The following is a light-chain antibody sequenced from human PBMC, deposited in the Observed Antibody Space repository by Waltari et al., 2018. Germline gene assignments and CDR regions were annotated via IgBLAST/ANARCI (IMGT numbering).Light chain of an antibody. CDR1: QNVGNY. V-gene: IGKV3-11*01. CDR3: QQRSNWPPIT. Sequence: EIVLTQSPTTLSLSLGERATLSCRASQNVGNYLAWYQKKPDQAPRLLISDASHRAAGIPDRFSGSGSGTDFTLTISSLEPEDFAVYYCQQRSNWPPITFGQGTRLEIK. J-gene: IGKJ5*01. CDR2: DAS.